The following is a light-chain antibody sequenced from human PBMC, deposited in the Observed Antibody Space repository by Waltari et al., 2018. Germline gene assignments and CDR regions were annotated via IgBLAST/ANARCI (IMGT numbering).Light chain of an antibody. CDR3: CSYAGSRTFV. J-gene: IGLJ1*01. CDR1: SSDVGGYNL. V-gene: IGLV2-23*01. Sequence: QSALTQPASVSGSPGQSLTLSCTGTSSDVGGYNLVSCYQQHPGKAPKFIIYEGSKRPSGVSTLVSGSKSGNTASLTISGLQAEDEADYYCCSYAGSRTFVFGTGTKVTVL. CDR2: EGS.